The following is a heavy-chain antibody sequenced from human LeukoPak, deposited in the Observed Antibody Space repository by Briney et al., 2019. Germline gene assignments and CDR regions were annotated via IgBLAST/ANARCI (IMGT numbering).Heavy chain of an antibody. D-gene: IGHD2-2*01. CDR1: GFTFSDYS. Sequence: GGSLRLSCAASGFTFSDYSMNWVRQAPGKGLEWISYVGISSGNTKYADSVKGRFAISGDKAKNSLYLQMNSLRVEDTAVYYCARDTKYAFDNWGQGTLVTVSS. J-gene: IGHJ4*02. CDR3: ARDTKYAFDN. CDR2: VGISSGNT. V-gene: IGHV3-48*01.